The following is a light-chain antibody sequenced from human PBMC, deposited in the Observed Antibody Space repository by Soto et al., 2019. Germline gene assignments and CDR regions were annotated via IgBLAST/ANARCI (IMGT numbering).Light chain of an antibody. CDR1: NSNIGNTY. J-gene: IGLJ1*01. V-gene: IGLV1-51*02. Sequence: VVTQPPSVSAAPGQKVTISCSGSNSNIGNTYVSWYQQLPGTAPKLLIYENNKRPSGIPDRFSGSKSGTSATLGITGLQTGDEADYYCGAWDSGLSGYVFGTGTKLTVL. CDR3: GAWDSGLSGYV. CDR2: ENN.